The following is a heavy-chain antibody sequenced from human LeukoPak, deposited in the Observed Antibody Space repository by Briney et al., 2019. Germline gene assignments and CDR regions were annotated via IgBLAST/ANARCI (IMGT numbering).Heavy chain of an antibody. J-gene: IGHJ6*03. CDR1: GFTFSSYN. Sequence: PGGSLRLSCAASGFTFSSYNMNWVRQAPGKGLEWVSSISSSSSYIYYADSVKGRFTISRDNAKNSLYLQMNSLRAEDTAVYYCARDNCSGGSCSFSHYYMDVWGKGTTVTVSS. V-gene: IGHV3-21*01. CDR2: ISSSSSYI. D-gene: IGHD2-15*01. CDR3: ARDNCSGGSCSFSHYYMDV.